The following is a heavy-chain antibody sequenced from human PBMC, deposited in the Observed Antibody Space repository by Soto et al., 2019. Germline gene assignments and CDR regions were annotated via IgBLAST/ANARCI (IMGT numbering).Heavy chain of an antibody. CDR2: IYHSGST. V-gene: IGHV4-59*12. J-gene: IGHJ6*02. Sequence: SETLSLTCTVSGGSISIYYWSWIRQPPGKGLEWIGEIYHSGSTNYNPSLKSRVTISVDKSKNQFSLKLTSVTAADTAVYYCARVSGSYYYGMDVWGQGTTVTVSS. CDR1: GGSISIYY. D-gene: IGHD1-26*01. CDR3: ARVSGSYYYGMDV.